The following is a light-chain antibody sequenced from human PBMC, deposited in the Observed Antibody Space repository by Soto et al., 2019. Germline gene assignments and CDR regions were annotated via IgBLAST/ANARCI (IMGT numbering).Light chain of an antibody. CDR2: AAS. V-gene: IGKV1-39*01. J-gene: IGKJ1*01. Sequence: DIQMTQSPSSLSASVGDRVTITCRASQSLSRYLNWYQQKPGKAPKLLIYAASSLQSGVPPRFSGSGSGTDFSLTIRSLQLEDCANYDGQQSYSTPPTVGQGTKGVI. CDR3: QQSYSTPPT. CDR1: QSLSRY.